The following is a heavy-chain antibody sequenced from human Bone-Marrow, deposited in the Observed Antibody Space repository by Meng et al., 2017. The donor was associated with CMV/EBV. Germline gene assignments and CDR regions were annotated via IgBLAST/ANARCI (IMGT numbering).Heavy chain of an antibody. CDR3: ARVPRGIRYFDWLLFDY. D-gene: IGHD3-9*01. J-gene: IGHJ4*02. CDR2: IYYSGST. CDR1: GGSISSGSYY. V-gene: IGHV4-61*01. Sequence: GSLGLSCTVSGGSISSGSYYWSWIRQPPGKGLEWIGYIYYSGSTNYNPSLKSRVTISVDTSKNQFSLKLSSVTAADTAVYYCARVPRGIRYFDWLLFDYWGQGTLVTVSS.